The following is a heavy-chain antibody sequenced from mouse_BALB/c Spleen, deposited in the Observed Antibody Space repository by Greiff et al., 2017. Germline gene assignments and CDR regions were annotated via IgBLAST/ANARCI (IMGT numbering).Heavy chain of an antibody. Sequence: EVHLVESGGGLVQPGGSRKLSCAASGFTFSSFGMHWVRQAPEKGLEWVAYISSGSSTIYYADTVKGRFTISRDNPKNTLFLQMTSLRSEDTAMYYCARSIYYDYGYAMDYWGQGTSVTVSS. J-gene: IGHJ4*01. CDR2: ISSGSSTI. D-gene: IGHD2-4*01. V-gene: IGHV5-17*02. CDR3: ARSIYYDYGYAMDY. CDR1: GFTFSSFG.